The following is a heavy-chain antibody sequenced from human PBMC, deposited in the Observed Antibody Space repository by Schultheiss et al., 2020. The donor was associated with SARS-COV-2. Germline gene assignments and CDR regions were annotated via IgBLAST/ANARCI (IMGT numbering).Heavy chain of an antibody. Sequence: GGSLRLSCAASGFTFSGSAMHWVRQASGKGLEWVGRIRSKANSYATAYPASVKGRFTISRDDSKNTAYLQMNSLKTEDTAMYYCTRQGAGTSWFDPWGQGTLVTVSS. CDR2: IRSKANSYAT. CDR1: GFTFSGSA. CDR3: TRQGAGTSWFDP. D-gene: IGHD1-7*01. V-gene: IGHV3-73*01. J-gene: IGHJ5*02.